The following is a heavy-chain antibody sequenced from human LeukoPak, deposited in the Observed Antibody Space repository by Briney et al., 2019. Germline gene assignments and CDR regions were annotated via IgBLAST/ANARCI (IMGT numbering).Heavy chain of an antibody. D-gene: IGHD3-22*01. CDR1: GGSISSYY. J-gene: IGHJ3*02. V-gene: IGHV4-59*01. CDR2: IYYSGST. CDR3: ARDLPYYDSSGYYLDAFDI. Sequence: PSETLSLNCTVSGGSISSYYWSWIRQPPGKGLEWIGYIYYSGSTNYNPSLKSRVTISVDTSKNQFSLKLSSVTAADTAVYYCARDLPYYDSSGYYLDAFDIWGRGTMVTVSS.